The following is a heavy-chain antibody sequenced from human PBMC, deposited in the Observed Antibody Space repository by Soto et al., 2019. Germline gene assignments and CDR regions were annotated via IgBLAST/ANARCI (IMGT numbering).Heavy chain of an antibody. J-gene: IGHJ4*02. Sequence: GGSLRLSCAASGFTFSSYAMSWVRQAPEKGLEWVSAISGSGGSTYYADSVKGRFTISRDNSKNTLYLQMNSLRAEDTAVYYCAKDPRLFSSSWGYYFDYWGQGTLVTVSS. CDR2: ISGSGGST. CDR1: GFTFSSYA. CDR3: AKDPRLFSSSWGYYFDY. V-gene: IGHV3-23*01. D-gene: IGHD6-13*01.